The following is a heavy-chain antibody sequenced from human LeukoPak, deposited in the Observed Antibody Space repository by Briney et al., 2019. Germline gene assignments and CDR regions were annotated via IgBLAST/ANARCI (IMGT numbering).Heavy chain of an antibody. CDR1: GASVSSYY. J-gene: IGHJ4*02. V-gene: IGHV4-59*02. D-gene: IGHD3/OR15-3a*01. CDR3: ATWRTARTGFDY. Sequence: AETLSLAWTVSGASVSSYYCGSVRQPPGKGLESSGYIYNSASTNYNPSLESRVTISVETSNTQFSLKLTSVTAADTAVYYCATWRTARTGFDYWGQGTLVTVSS. CDR2: IYNSAST.